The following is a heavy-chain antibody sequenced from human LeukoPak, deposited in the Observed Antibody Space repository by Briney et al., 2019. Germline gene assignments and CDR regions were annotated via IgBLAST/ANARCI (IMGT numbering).Heavy chain of an antibody. CDR1: GFTAGSTS. CDR2: IYSDNT. V-gene: IGHV3-53*01. J-gene: IGHJ4*02. Sequence: GGSLRSSCTALGFTAGSTSLTWVGQVQGKGLKGVSFIYSDNTHYSDSVKGRFTISRDNSKNTLYLQMNSLRAEDTAVYYCARRAGAYSHPYDYWGQGTLVTVSS. CDR3: ARRAGAYSHPYDY. D-gene: IGHD4/OR15-4a*01.